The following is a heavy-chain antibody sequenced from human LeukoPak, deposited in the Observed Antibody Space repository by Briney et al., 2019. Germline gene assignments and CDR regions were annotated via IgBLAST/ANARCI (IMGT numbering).Heavy chain of an antibody. CDR1: GYTFTSYG. D-gene: IGHD6-13*01. Sequence: ASVKVSCKASGYTFTSYGISWVRQAPGQGLEWMGWISAYNGNTNYAQKLQGRVTMTTDTSTSTAYMELRSLRSDDTAVYYCARDPGYSSGWYWEANWFDPWGQGTLVTVSS. V-gene: IGHV1-18*01. CDR3: ARDPGYSSGWYWEANWFDP. J-gene: IGHJ5*02. CDR2: ISAYNGNT.